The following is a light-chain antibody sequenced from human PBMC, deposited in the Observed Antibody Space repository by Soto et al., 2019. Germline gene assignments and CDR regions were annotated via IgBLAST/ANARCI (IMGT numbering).Light chain of an antibody. CDR1: QSVSGSY. Sequence: EVMLTQAPGTLSFSPGDRATLSCRASQSVSGSYLAWYQQKPGQAPRLLIYAASSRATGSPDRFSGGGSGTDFTLTISRLEPEDFAVYYCQQYGYSPITFGQGTRLEIK. V-gene: IGKV3-20*01. CDR3: QQYGYSPIT. CDR2: AAS. J-gene: IGKJ5*01.